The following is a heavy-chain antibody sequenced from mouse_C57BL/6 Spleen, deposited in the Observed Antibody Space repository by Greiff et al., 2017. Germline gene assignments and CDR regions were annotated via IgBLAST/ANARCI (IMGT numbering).Heavy chain of an antibody. J-gene: IGHJ1*03. Sequence: VQLQQSGAELVRPGTSVKVSCKASGYAFTNYLIEWVKQRPGQGLEWIGVINPGSGGTNYNEKFKGKATLTADKSSSTAYMQLSSLTSEDSAVYFCARGKAQLGRGYFDVWGTGTTVTVSS. CDR3: ARGKAQLGRGYFDV. D-gene: IGHD4-1*02. CDR2: INPGSGGT. V-gene: IGHV1-54*01. CDR1: GYAFTNYL.